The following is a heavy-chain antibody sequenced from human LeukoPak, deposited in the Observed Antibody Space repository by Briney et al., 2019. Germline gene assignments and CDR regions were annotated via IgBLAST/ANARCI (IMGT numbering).Heavy chain of an antibody. CDR3: ARQGTNSRNLFSYFQH. CDR2: IHYSGYT. D-gene: IGHD2/OR15-2a*01. Sequence: SETLSLTCTVSGGSITTTSYYWGWIRQPPGKGLEWIGSIHYSGYTYCNPSLKSRLSMSIDTSKIQFSLKLSSVSAADTAVYYCARQGTNSRNLFSYFQHWAQGTLVTVSS. J-gene: IGHJ1*01. CDR1: GGSITTTSYY. V-gene: IGHV4-39*01.